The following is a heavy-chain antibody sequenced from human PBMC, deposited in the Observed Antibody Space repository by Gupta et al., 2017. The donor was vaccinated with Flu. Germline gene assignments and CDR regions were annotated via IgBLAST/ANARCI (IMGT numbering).Heavy chain of an antibody. V-gene: IGHV3-30*18. CDR2: VSYDGSNK. D-gene: IGHD3-22*01. Sequence: QVQLVESGGGVVQPGRSLRLSCAASGFTFMSYGMHGVRQALGKGLEWVAVVSYDGSNKYDPDSVKGRFTISRDNSKNTLYLQMNSLRAEDTAVYYWAKEIIIAYYYDSSLYGMVVWGQGTTVTVSS. CDR1: GFTFMSYG. J-gene: IGHJ6*02. CDR3: AKEIIIAYYYDSSLYGMVV.